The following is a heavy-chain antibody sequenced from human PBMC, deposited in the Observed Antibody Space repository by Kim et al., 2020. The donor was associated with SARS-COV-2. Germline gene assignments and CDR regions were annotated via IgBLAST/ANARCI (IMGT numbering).Heavy chain of an antibody. CDR3: ASSAVDYHFDY. Sequence: ASVKVSCKTSGYTFTRYQMNWVRQATGQGLEWMGWMDPGSGDTAYAQKFQGSVTVTRDTSISTGYMELSSLRSEDTAVYYCASSAVDYHFDYWGRGTLVTVSS. J-gene: IGHJ4*02. CDR1: GYTFTRYQ. D-gene: IGHD6-19*01. CDR2: MDPGSGDT. V-gene: IGHV1-8*01.